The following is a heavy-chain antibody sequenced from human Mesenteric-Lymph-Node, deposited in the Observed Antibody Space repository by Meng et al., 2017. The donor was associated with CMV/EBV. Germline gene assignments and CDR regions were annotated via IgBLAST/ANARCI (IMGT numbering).Heavy chain of an antibody. D-gene: IGHD4-17*01. CDR1: GYPFTSYY. CDR3: ARVSTVTTHDY. Sequence: SCKASGYPFTSYYMHWVRQAPGQGLEWMGIIDPSGGSTSYAQKFQDRVTMTRDTSTSTVYMELSSLRSEDTAVYYCARVSTVTTHDYWGQGTLVTVSS. J-gene: IGHJ4*02. V-gene: IGHV1-46*01. CDR2: IDPSGGST.